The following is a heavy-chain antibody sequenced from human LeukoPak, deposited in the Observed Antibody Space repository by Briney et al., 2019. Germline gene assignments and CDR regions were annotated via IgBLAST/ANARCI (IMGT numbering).Heavy chain of an antibody. CDR1: GFTFSSYG. V-gene: IGHV3-30*02. CDR2: IRSDGSNK. D-gene: IGHD2-2*01. CDR3: AKVGDRYCTSSSCRRDFDY. Sequence: GGSLRLSCAASGFTFSSYGMHWVRQAPGRGLEWVAFIRSDGSNKNYGDSVKGRFTISRDNSKKTLYLQMDSLRAEDTAVYYCAKVGDRYCTSSSCRRDFDYWGQGTLVTVSS. J-gene: IGHJ4*02.